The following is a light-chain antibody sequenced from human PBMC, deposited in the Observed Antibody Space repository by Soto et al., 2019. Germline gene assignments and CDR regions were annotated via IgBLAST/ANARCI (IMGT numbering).Light chain of an antibody. CDR1: GSSIGTNT. Sequence: QSVLTQPPSSSGTPGQRVTISCCGSGSSIGTNTVNWYRQLAGTAPKLLIYGDNQRPSGVPDRFSGSKSGTSASLAISGLQSEDEADYYCAAWDGSLNNVLFGGGTKVTVL. J-gene: IGLJ2*01. CDR3: AAWDGSLNNVL. V-gene: IGLV1-44*01. CDR2: GDN.